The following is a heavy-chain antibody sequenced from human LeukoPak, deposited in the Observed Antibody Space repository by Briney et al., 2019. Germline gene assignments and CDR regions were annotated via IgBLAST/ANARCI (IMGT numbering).Heavy chain of an antibody. J-gene: IGHJ5*02. D-gene: IGHD5-18*01. Sequence: AGGSLRLSCTASGFNFDDYSMHWVRHGPGKGLEGVSLIRWDGGSTKYVDSVKGRFTISRGNSKNSLFLQMNSLRTEDTGLYYCVREGAGFSYGNKWFDPWGQGTLVIVSS. CDR1: GFNFDDYS. CDR2: IRWDGGST. CDR3: VREGAGFSYGNKWFDP. V-gene: IGHV3-43*01.